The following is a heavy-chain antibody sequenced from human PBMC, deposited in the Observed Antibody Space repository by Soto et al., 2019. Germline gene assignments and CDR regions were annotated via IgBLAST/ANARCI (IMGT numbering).Heavy chain of an antibody. CDR2: ISWNSANM. CDR1: GFTFDDYA. J-gene: IGHJ6*02. V-gene: IGHV3-9*01. Sequence: GGSLRLSCAASGFTFDDYAMHWVRQAPGKGLEWVSGISWNSANMNYADSVKARFTISRDNAKNSLSLQMNSLREEDTALYYCAKDISGRGSYYYYYGMDVWGQGTTVTVSS. CDR3: AKDISGRGSYYYYYGMDV. D-gene: IGHD3-16*01.